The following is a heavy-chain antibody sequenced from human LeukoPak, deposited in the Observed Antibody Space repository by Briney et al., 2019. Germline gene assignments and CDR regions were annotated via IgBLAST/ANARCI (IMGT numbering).Heavy chain of an antibody. J-gene: IGHJ4*02. CDR1: GYTFTSYY. CDR2: INPSGGST. Sequence: ASVKVSCKASGYTFTSYYMHWVRQAPGQGLEWMGIINPSGGSTSYAQKFQGRVTMTRDTSTSPVYMELSSLRSEDTAVYYCATGSAVAAHDRYYFDYWGQGTLVTVSS. D-gene: IGHD6-19*01. V-gene: IGHV1-46*01. CDR3: ATGSAVAAHDRYYFDY.